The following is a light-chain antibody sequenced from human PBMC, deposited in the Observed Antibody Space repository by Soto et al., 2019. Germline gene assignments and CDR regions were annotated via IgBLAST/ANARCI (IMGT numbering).Light chain of an antibody. J-gene: IGLJ1*01. CDR2: EVS. CDR1: SSDIGAYIY. CDR3: SSYARINNFG. Sequence: QSVLTQPPSASGSPGQSVTISCTGTSSDIGAYIYVSWYQQHPGKAPKLMISEVSRRPSGVPERFSGSKSDNTASLTVSGLQADDEAHYYCSSYARINNFGFGTGTKVTV. V-gene: IGLV2-8*01.